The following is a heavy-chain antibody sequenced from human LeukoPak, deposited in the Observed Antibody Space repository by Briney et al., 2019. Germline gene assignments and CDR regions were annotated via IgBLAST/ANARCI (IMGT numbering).Heavy chain of an antibody. Sequence: PSETLSLTCTVSGGSISSSSYYWGWIRQPPGKGLEWIGSIYYSGSTYYNPSLKSRVTISVDTSKIQFSLKLSSVTAADTAVYYCASHAADTAMDPVDYWGQGTLVTVSS. CDR1: GGSISSSSYY. V-gene: IGHV4-39*01. J-gene: IGHJ4*02. CDR3: ASHAADTAMDPVDY. D-gene: IGHD5-18*01. CDR2: IYYSGST.